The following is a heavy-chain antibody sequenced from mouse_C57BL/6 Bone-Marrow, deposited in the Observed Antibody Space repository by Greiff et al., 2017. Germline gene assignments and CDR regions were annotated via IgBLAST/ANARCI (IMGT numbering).Heavy chain of an antibody. J-gene: IGHJ4*01. CDR2: INPNNGGT. V-gene: IGHV1-26*01. CDR3: ATLLDYYAMDY. CDR1: GYTFTDYY. D-gene: IGHD2-10*01. Sequence: EVQLQQSGPELVQPGASVKISCKASGYTFTDYYMNWVKQSHGKSLEWIGDINPNNGGTSYNQKFKGKATLTVDKSSSTAYMQLRSLTSEDSAVYYCATLLDYYAMDYWGQGTSVTVSS.